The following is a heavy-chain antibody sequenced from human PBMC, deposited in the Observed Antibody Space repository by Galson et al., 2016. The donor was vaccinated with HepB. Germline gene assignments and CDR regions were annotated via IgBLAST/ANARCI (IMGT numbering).Heavy chain of an antibody. D-gene: IGHD3-3*01. V-gene: IGHV1-69*06. CDR1: GGIFTSYA. J-gene: IGHJ1*01. Sequence: SVKVSCKASGGIFTSYAVSWVRQVPGQRPEWMGAIVPVFGSTNYAEKFQGRVTITADKSTSTAYMELSSLTSDDTGGYFCARQKIGVVVMDSWGQGTLVTVAS. CDR3: ARQKIGVVVMDS. CDR2: IVPVFGST.